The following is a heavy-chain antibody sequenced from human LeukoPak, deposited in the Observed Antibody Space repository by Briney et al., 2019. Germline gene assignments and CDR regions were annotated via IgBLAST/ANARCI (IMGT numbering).Heavy chain of an antibody. Sequence: SETLSLTCTVSGGSIRTGDHYWTWLRQSPGKGLEWLGYIYYTGITFYNPSLESRIALPLDTSKNQFSLRLTSVTGADTAVYFCATSASIATRAVFDSWGQGTLVTVSS. V-gene: IGHV4-30-4*01. CDR2: IYYTGIT. CDR1: GGSIRTGDHY. CDR3: ATSASIATRAVFDS. J-gene: IGHJ4*02. D-gene: IGHD6-6*01.